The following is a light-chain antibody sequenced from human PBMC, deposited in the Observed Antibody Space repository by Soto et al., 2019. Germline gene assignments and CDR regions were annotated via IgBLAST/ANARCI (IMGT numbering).Light chain of an antibody. CDR2: GAS. CDR3: QQRSNWIT. Sequence: ESVLTQSPATLSLSPGERATLYCRASQSVTNNYLAWYQQRPGLAPRLLIYGASSRATGIPDRFSGSGSGTDFTLTISSLEPEDFAVYYCQQRSNWITFGQGTRLEIK. J-gene: IGKJ5*01. V-gene: IGKV3D-20*02. CDR1: QSVTNNY.